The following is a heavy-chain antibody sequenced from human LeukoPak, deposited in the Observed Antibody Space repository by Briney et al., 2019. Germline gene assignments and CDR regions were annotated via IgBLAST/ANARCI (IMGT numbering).Heavy chain of an antibody. J-gene: IGHJ5*02. CDR3: ARSYSSSWYWRFDP. Sequence: SETLSLTCTVSGGSLSGYYWSWIRQPPGKGLEWIGYIYYSGSTNYNPSLKSRVTISADTSKNQFSLKLSSVTAADTAVYYCARSYSSSWYWRFDPWGQGTLVTVSS. CDR1: GGSLSGYY. V-gene: IGHV4-59*01. D-gene: IGHD6-13*01. CDR2: IYYSGST.